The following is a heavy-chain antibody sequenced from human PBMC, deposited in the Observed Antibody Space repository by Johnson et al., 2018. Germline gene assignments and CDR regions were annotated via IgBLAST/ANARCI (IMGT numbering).Heavy chain of an antibody. Sequence: QVQLVQSGPGLVKPSETLSLTCSVSGGSINSHNYYWGWIRQPPGKGLEWIGSVYYSGSTYYNPSLKSRVTISVDTSKNQLSLKLNYVTAAETAVYYCARTGYTSTWYAEYFHHWGQGTLVTVSS. CDR2: VYYSGST. CDR1: GGSINSHNYY. V-gene: IGHV4-39*01. CDR3: ARTGYTSTWYAEYFHH. J-gene: IGHJ1*01. D-gene: IGHD6-13*01.